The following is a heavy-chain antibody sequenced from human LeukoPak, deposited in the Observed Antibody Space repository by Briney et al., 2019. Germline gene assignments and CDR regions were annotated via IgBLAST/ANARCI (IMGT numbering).Heavy chain of an antibody. CDR3: AREVLPDYYDIRGCLEY. D-gene: IGHD3-16*01. V-gene: IGHV1-18*01. Sequence: GAAVTVSYKVSVCTFDHYGISWVRQAPGHALEWMGWISVYNGDTNYAQNLQGRVTMTTDTSTRPVYMELRSLRSDDTAVYYCAREVLPDYYDIRGCLEYWGQGTLVTVSS. J-gene: IGHJ4*02. CDR2: ISVYNGDT. CDR1: VCTFDHYG.